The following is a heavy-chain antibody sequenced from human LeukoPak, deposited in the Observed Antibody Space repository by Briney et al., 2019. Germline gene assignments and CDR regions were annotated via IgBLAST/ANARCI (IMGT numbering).Heavy chain of an antibody. CDR3: ARGRGKYDILTGTFDY. CDR2: ISSSGSTI. Sequence: SGGSLRLSCAASGFTFSSFEINWVRQAPGKGLEWVSYISSSGSTIYYADSVKGRFTISRDNAKNSLYLQMNSLRAEDTAVYYCARGRGKYDILTGTFDYWGQGTLVTVSS. J-gene: IGHJ4*02. D-gene: IGHD3-9*01. CDR1: GFTFSSFE. V-gene: IGHV3-48*03.